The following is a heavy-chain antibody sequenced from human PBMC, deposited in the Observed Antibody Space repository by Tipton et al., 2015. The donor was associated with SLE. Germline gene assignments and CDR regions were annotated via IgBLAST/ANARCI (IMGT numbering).Heavy chain of an antibody. CDR2: MNPNSGNT. V-gene: IGHV1-8*02. CDR3: ARGVSAGVDY. Sequence: QSGPEVKEPGASVKVSCTASGYTFTSLDINWVRQAPGQGLEWMGWMNPNSGNTGYAQKFQGRVTMTRNTSRSTAYMELRSLRSEDTAVYYCARGVSAGVDYWGQGTLVTVSS. D-gene: IGHD1-14*01. J-gene: IGHJ4*02. CDR1: GYTFTSLD.